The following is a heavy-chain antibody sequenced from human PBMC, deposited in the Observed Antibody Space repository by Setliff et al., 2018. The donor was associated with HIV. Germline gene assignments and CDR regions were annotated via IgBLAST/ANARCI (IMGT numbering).Heavy chain of an antibody. J-gene: IGHJ4*02. Sequence: SEPLSLTCTVSGASSIYFWGWIRQPPGKGLEWIGSVYYSGSTYYNPSLKSRVTISVDTSKNQFSLKLSSVTAADTAVYYCARGPEDCNGVTCYSDNFDYWGQGTLVTVSS. CDR3: ARGPEDCNGVTCYSDNFDY. D-gene: IGHD2-15*01. V-gene: IGHV4-39*07. CDR1: GASSIYF. CDR2: VYYSGST.